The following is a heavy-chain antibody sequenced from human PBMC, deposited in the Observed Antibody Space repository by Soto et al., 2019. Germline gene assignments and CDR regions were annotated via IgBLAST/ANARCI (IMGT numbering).Heavy chain of an antibody. CDR2: IYYSGST. CDR3: ARGGYYFEY. CDR1: GGSVSSGEYY. D-gene: IGHD2-15*01. V-gene: IGHV4-61*08. J-gene: IGHJ4*02. Sequence: QVQLQESGPGLVKPSETLSLTCTVSGGSVSSGEYYWSWIRQPPGKGLELIGYIYYSGSTNYNPSLKSRVSISVDTSKNQFSLNLSSGTAADTAVYHCARGGYYFEYWGQGTLVTVSS.